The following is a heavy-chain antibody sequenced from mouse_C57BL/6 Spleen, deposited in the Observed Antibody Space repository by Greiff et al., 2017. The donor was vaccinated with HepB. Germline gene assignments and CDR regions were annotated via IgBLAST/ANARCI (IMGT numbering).Heavy chain of an antibody. J-gene: IGHJ3*01. D-gene: IGHD1-1*01. CDR2: IYPRDGST. Sequence: VQLQQSDAELVKPGASVKISCKASGYTFTDHTIHWMKQRPEQGLEWIGYIYPRDGSTKYNEKFKGKATLTADKSSSTAYMQLNSLTAEDSAVYFCARESDYYGSSRFAYWGQGTLVTVSA. CDR3: ARESDYYGSSRFAY. CDR1: GYTFTDHT. V-gene: IGHV1-78*01.